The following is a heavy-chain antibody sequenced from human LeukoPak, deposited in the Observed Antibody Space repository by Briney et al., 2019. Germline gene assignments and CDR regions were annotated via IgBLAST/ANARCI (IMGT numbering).Heavy chain of an antibody. V-gene: IGHV2-5*02. D-gene: IGHD3-3*01. CDR2: IYWDDDT. CDR1: GFSLSTSGVG. J-gene: IGHJ4*02. Sequence: SGPTLVKPTQTLTLTCTSSGFSLSTSGVGVGWIRQPPGKALEWLALIYWDDDTRYSPSLKSRLTITKDTSKNQVVLTMTNMDPVDTATYYCAHRPWIFGVVSQAFDYWGQGTLVTVSS. CDR3: AHRPWIFGVVSQAFDY.